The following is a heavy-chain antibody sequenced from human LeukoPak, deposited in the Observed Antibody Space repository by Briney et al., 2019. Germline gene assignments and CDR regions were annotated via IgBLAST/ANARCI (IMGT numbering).Heavy chain of an antibody. CDR2: ISSSGSSI. CDR3: VRGGNYGYLWNAFDV. J-gene: IGHJ3*01. V-gene: IGHV3-48*03. CDR1: GFTFTTYE. D-gene: IGHD5-18*01. Sequence: PGGSLRLPCVGYGFTFTTYEMNWVRQAPGKGLEWISYISSSGSSIYYTDSVKGRFTISRDNAKNSLYLQMHSLRDEDTAVYYCVRGGNYGYLWNAFDVWGQGTMVTISS.